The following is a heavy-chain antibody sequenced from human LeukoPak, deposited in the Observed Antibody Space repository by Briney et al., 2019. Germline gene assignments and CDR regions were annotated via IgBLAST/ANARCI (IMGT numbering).Heavy chain of an antibody. J-gene: IGHJ4*02. V-gene: IGHV3-30-3*01. D-gene: IGHD3-22*01. CDR2: ISYDGSNK. CDR3: ARGHYYDSSGPGC. Sequence: GGSLRLSCAASGFTFSSYAMHWVRQAPGKGLEWVAVISYDGSNKYYADSVKGRFTISRDNSKNTLYLQMNSLRAEDTAVYYCARGHYYDSSGPGCWGQGTLVTVSS. CDR1: GFTFSSYA.